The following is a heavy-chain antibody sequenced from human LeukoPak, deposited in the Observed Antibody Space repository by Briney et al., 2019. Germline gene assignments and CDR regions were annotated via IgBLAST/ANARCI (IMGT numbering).Heavy chain of an antibody. D-gene: IGHD3-22*01. CDR3: ARVLGDYDSSGYYLFDY. V-gene: IGHV4-34*01. J-gene: IGHJ4*02. CDR1: GGSFSGYY. CDR2: INHSGST. Sequence: SETLSLTCAVYGGSFSGYYWSWIRQPPGKGLEWIGEINHSGSTNYNPSLKSRVTISVDTSKNQFSLKLSSVTAADTAVYYCARVLGDYDSSGYYLFDYWGQGTLVTVSS.